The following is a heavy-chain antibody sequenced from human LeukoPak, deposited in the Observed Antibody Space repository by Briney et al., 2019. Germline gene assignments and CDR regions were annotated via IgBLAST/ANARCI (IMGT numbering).Heavy chain of an antibody. J-gene: IGHJ5*02. Sequence: SETLSLTCTVSGGSISSSSYYGGWIRQPPGEGLEWIGSIYYSGSTYYNPSLKSRVTISVDTSKNQFSLKLSSVTAADTAVYYCARHLYDVRRLVRWFDPWGQGTLVTVSS. CDR2: IYYSGST. V-gene: IGHV4-39*01. CDR3: ARHLYDVRRLVRWFDP. CDR1: GGSISSSSYY. D-gene: IGHD2-2*02.